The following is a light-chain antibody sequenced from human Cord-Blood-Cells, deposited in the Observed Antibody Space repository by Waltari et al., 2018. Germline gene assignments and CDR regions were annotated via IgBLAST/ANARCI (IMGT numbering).Light chain of an antibody. V-gene: IGLV2-23*02. J-gene: IGLJ1*01. CDR2: EVS. CDR3: CTYAGSSSLYV. CDR1: SSDVGSYNL. Sequence: QSALTQPAPVSGSPGQSITISCTGTSSDVGSYNLVPWYQQQPGKAPKLMIYEVSKRPSGVSYRFSGSKSGNTASLTISGVQAEDEADYYCCTYAGSSSLYVFGTGTKVTVL.